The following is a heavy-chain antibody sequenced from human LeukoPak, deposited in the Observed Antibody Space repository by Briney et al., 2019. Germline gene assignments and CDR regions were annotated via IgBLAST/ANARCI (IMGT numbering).Heavy chain of an antibody. V-gene: IGHV3-33*01. D-gene: IGHD3-22*01. Sequence: GGSLRLSCAASGFTFSSYGMHWVRQAPGKGLEWVAVIWYDGSNKYYADSVKGRFTISRDNSKNTLYLQMNSLRAEDTAVYYCARDEAQFTMIVVVPDYWGQGTLVTVSS. CDR3: ARDEAQFTMIVVVPDY. J-gene: IGHJ4*02. CDR1: GFTFSSYG. CDR2: IWYDGSNK.